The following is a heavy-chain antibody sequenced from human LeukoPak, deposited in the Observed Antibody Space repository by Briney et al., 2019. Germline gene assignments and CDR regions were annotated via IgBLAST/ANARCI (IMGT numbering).Heavy chain of an antibody. J-gene: IGHJ4*02. D-gene: IGHD6-13*01. CDR1: GFTFDDYA. CDR3: ATDIAAAGGRDY. CDR2: ISWNSGSI. Sequence: GGSLRLSCAASGFTFDDYAMHWVRHAPGKGLGWVSGISWNSGSIGYADSVKGRFTISRDNAKNSLYLQMNSLRAEDTAVYYCATDIAAAGGRDYWGQGTLVTVSS. V-gene: IGHV3-9*01.